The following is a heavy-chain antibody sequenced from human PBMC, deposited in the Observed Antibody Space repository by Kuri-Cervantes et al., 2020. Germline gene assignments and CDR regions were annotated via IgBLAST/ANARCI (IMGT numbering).Heavy chain of an antibody. D-gene: IGHD1-26*01. CDR3: AKQTVGSYFDY. V-gene: IGHV3-30*01. J-gene: IGHJ4*02. CDR2: ISYDGSNK. Sequence: GESLKISCAASGFTFSSYTMHWVRQAPGKGLEWVAVISYDGSNKYFADSVKGRFTISRGNSKNTLYLQMNSLRADDTAVFYCAKQTVGSYFDYWGQGTLVTVSS. CDR1: GFTFSSYT.